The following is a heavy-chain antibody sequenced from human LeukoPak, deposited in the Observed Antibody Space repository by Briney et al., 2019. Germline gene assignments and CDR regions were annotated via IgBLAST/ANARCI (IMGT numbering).Heavy chain of an antibody. CDR3: AREPEGYYYDSSGYPGYYYYYMDV. CDR1: GGSISSYY. CDR2: IYYSGST. V-gene: IGHV4-59*12. D-gene: IGHD3-22*01. Sequence: PSETLSLTCTVSGGSISSYYWSWIRQPPGKGLEWIGYIYYSGSTNYNPSLKSRVTISVDTSKNQFSLKLSSVTAADTAVYYCAREPEGYYYDSSGYPGYYYYYMDVWGKGTTVTISS. J-gene: IGHJ6*03.